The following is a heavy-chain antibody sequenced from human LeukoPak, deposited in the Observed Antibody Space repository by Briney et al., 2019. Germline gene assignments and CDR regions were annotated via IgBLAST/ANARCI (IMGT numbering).Heavy chain of an antibody. CDR2: ISAYNGNT. J-gene: IGHJ1*01. CDR1: GYTFTSYY. Sequence: ASVKVSCKASGYTFTSYYMHWVRQAPGQGLEWMGWISAYNGNTNYAQKLQGRVTMTTDTSTSTAYMELRSLRSDDTAVYYCARDVAMGSLQHWGQGTLVTVSS. CDR3: ARDVAMGSLQH. D-gene: IGHD2-2*01. V-gene: IGHV1-18*04.